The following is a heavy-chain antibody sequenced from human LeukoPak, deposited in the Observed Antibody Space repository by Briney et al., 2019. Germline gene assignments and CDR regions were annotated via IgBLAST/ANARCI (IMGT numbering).Heavy chain of an antibody. CDR1: GYIFTSYG. J-gene: IGHJ4*02. D-gene: IGHD3-3*01. CDR3: ARVGYTSGCDH. Sequence: ASVKVSCKASGYIFTSYGIGWVRQAPGQGLEWMGWISTYNGNTNYVQRLQGRVTMTTDTPTNTVHMELRSLRSDDAAVYYCARVGYTSGCDHWGQGTLVTDSS. CDR2: ISTYNGNT. V-gene: IGHV1-18*01.